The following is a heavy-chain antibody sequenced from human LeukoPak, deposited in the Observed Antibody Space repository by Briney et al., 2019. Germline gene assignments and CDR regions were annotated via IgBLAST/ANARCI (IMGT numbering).Heavy chain of an antibody. CDR3: ARECLYGSGRYWFDY. CDR1: GFTFSSYA. V-gene: IGHV3-30*04. CDR2: ISYDGSNK. Sequence: GRSLRLSCAASGFTFSSYAMHWVRQAPGKGLEWVAVISYDGSNKYYADSVKGRFTISRDNSKNTLYLQMNSLRAEDTAVYYCARECLYGSGRYWFDYWGQGTLVTVSS. J-gene: IGHJ4*02. D-gene: IGHD3-10*01.